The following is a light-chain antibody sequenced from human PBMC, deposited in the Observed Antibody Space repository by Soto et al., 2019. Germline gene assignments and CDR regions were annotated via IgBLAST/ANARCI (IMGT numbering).Light chain of an antibody. J-gene: IGKJ1*01. CDR2: LGS. V-gene: IGKV2-28*01. CDR1: QSLLHSNGYIY. Sequence: DIVMTQSPLSLPVTPGESASISCRSSQSLLHSNGYIYLDWYLQKPGQSPQLLIYLGSNRASGVPDRFSGSGSGTDFSLRISRVEAEDVGVYYCMQTLQTRTFGQGTKVDIK. CDR3: MQTLQTRT.